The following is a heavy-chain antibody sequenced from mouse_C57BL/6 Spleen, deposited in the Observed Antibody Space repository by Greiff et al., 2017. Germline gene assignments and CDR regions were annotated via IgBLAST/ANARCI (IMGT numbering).Heavy chain of an antibody. J-gene: IGHJ3*01. V-gene: IGHV1-15*01. CDR2: IDPETGGT. Sequence: QVQLQQSGAELVRPGASVTLSCKASGYTFTDYEMHWVKQTPVHGLEWIGAIDPETGGTAYNQKFKGKAILTADKSSSTAYMELRSLTSEDSAVYYCTRPPSLLYDAFAYWGQGTLVTVSA. CDR3: TRPPSLLYDAFAY. D-gene: IGHD2-1*01. CDR1: GYTFTDYE.